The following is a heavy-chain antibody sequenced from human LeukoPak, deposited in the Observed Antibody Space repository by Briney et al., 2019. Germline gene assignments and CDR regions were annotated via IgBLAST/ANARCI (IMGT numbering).Heavy chain of an antibody. D-gene: IGHD6-13*01. CDR2: INPNRGGT. CDR3: ARLFSSWYEEGRYYYYYGMDV. Sequence: GASVKVSCKASGYTFTGYYMHWVRQAPGQGLEWMGWINPNRGGTNYAQKFQGRVTMTRDTSISTAYMELSRLRSDDTAVYYCARLFSSWYEEGRYYYYYGMDVWGQGTTVTVSS. CDR1: GYTFTGYY. J-gene: IGHJ6*02. V-gene: IGHV1-2*02.